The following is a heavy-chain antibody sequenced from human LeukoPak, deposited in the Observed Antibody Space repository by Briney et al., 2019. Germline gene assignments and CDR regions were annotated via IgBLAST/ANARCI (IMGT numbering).Heavy chain of an antibody. V-gene: IGHV3-74*01. CDR1: GFTFISYW. Sequence: PGGSLRLSCAASGFTFISYWIHWVRQAPGKGLVWVSRIKTDGSYTDYADSVKGRFTISRDDAKNTTYLQMNSLRVEDTAIYYCARPHYYSDSFGSSDAYFDYWGQGTLVTVSS. CDR3: ARPHYYSDSFGSSDAYFDY. J-gene: IGHJ4*02. D-gene: IGHD3-22*01. CDR2: IKTDGSYT.